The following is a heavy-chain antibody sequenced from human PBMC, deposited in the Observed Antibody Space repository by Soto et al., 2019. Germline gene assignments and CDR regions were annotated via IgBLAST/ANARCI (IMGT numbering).Heavy chain of an antibody. CDR1: GYTFTSYY. Sequence: ASVKVSSKASGYTFTSYYMHWVRQAPGQGLEWMGIINPSGGSTSYAQKFQGRVTVTRDTSTSTVYMELSSLRSEDTAVYYCARGRLNWKYGPTNLRGYYYYYGMDVWGQGTTVTVSS. CDR2: INPSGGST. J-gene: IGHJ6*02. CDR3: ARGRLNWKYGPTNLRGYYYYYGMDV. V-gene: IGHV1-46*01. D-gene: IGHD1-7*01.